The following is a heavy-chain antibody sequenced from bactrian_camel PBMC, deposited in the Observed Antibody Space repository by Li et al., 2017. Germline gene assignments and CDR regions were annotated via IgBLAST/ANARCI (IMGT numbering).Heavy chain of an antibody. CDR1: GYSNSMKTRY. V-gene: IGHV3S54*01. D-gene: IGHD6*01. Sequence: HVQLVESGGGSVQAGGSLRLSCVGSGYSNSMKTRYIGWFRQAPGKERQAVAGLYTGRGSTYYTDSVKGRFTISQDNAKNTLYLQMNSLKPEDTAMYYCAADPLAAVRWYLVPGFSYRGRGPRSPS. J-gene: IGHJ4*01. CDR2: LYTGRGST.